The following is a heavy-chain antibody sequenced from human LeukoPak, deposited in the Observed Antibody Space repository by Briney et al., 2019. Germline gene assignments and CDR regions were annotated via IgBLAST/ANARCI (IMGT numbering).Heavy chain of an antibody. V-gene: IGHV3-23*01. CDR1: GFTFSSYA. CDR2: ISGSGGST. Sequence: SGGSLRLSCAASGFTFSSYAMSWVRQAPGKGLEWVSGISGSGGSTYYADSVKGRFTISRDNSKNTLYLQMNSLRAEDTAVYYCAKGKQQLVHYFDYWGQGTLVTVSS. D-gene: IGHD6-13*01. CDR3: AKGKQQLVHYFDY. J-gene: IGHJ4*02.